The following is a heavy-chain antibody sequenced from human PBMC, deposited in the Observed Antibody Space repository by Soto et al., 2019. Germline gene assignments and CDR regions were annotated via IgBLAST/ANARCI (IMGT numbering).Heavy chain of an antibody. V-gene: IGHV1-3*01. CDR3: ARQIDYGDFTMGFQSLYYYYYGMDV. CDR1: GYTFTSYA. CDR2: INAGNGNT. J-gene: IGHJ6*02. Sequence: ASVKVSCKASGYTFTSYAMHWVRQAPGQRLEWMGWINAGNGNTKYSQKFQGRVTITRDTSASTAYMELSSLRSEDTAVYYCARQIDYGDFTMGFQSLYYYYYGMDVWGQGTTVTVSS. D-gene: IGHD4-17*01.